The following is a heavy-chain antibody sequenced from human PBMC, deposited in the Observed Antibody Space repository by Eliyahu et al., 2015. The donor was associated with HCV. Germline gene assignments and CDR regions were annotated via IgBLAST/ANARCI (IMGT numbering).Heavy chain of an antibody. CDR1: GFTFGDYA. J-gene: IGHJ4*02. Sequence: EVQLVESGGGLVKPGRSLRLSCTASGFTFGDYAMSWFRQAPGKGLEWVGFIRSKAYGGTTEYAASVKGRFTISRDDSKSIAYLQMNSLKTEDTAVYYCTISSGTRQYYFDYWGQGTLVTVSS. V-gene: IGHV3-49*05. CDR3: TISSGTRQYYFDY. D-gene: IGHD3-22*01. CDR2: IRSKAYGGTT.